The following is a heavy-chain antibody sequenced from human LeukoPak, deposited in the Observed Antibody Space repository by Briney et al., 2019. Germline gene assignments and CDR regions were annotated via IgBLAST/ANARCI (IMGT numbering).Heavy chain of an antibody. CDR1: GFTFSSYS. D-gene: IGHD5-18*01. J-gene: IGHJ4*02. CDR3: ARGRKYTSGYRVTELGSGYSDY. V-gene: IGHV3-21*01. CDR2: ISSSSSYI. Sequence: TGGSLRLSCAASGFTFSSYSMNWVRQAPGKGLEWVSSISSSSSYIYYADSVKGRFAISRDNAKNSLFLQMNSLRAEDTAVYYCARGRKYTSGYRVTELGSGYSDYWGQGTLVTVSS.